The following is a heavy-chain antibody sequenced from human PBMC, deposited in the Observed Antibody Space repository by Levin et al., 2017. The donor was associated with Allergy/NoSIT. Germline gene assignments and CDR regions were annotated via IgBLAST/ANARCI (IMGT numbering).Heavy chain of an antibody. Sequence: PGGSLRLSCKGSGYSFTSYWIGWVRQMPGKGLEWMGIIYPGNSDTRYSPSFQGQVTISADKSISTAYLQWSSLKASDTAMYYCARHDRSDYSYYYYYMDVWGKGTTVTVSS. J-gene: IGHJ6*03. CDR2: IYPGNSDT. V-gene: IGHV5-51*01. CDR3: ARHDRSDYSYYYYYMDV. D-gene: IGHD4-11*01. CDR1: GYSFTSYW.